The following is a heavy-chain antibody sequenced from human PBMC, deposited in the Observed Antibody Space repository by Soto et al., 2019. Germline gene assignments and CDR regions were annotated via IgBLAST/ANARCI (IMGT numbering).Heavy chain of an antibody. CDR1: GGSISSGGYY. D-gene: IGHD3-22*01. J-gene: IGHJ4*02. V-gene: IGHV4-31*03. CDR2: IYYGGST. Sequence: QVQLQESGPGLVKPSQTLSLTCTVSGGSISSGGYYWSWIRQHPGKGLEWIGYIYYGGSTYYNPSLKSRVTISVDTSKNQFSLKLSSVTAADTAVYYCARHYDSSGYNFDYWGQGTLVTVSS. CDR3: ARHYDSSGYNFDY.